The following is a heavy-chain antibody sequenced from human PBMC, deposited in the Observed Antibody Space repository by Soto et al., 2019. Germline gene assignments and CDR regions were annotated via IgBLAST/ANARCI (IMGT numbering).Heavy chain of an antibody. Sequence: GGSLRLSCAASGFTFSNYAMNWVRQAPGKGLEWVSGISDGGGYTYYADSVKGRFTISRDNSKNTLYLQMTSLRAEDTAVYHCAKDHFGSGSYRFDYWGQGTLVTVPQ. CDR1: GFTFSNYA. CDR3: AKDHFGSGSYRFDY. D-gene: IGHD3-10*01. CDR2: ISDGGGYT. V-gene: IGHV3-23*01. J-gene: IGHJ4*02.